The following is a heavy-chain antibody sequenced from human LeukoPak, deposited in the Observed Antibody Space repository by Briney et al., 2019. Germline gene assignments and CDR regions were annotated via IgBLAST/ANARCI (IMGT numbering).Heavy chain of an antibody. CDR3: AKDLPVARSRGGFDY. J-gene: IGHJ4*02. Sequence: GRSLRLSCAASGFTFSSYGMHWVRQAPGKGLEWVAVISYDGSSKDYADSVKGRFTLSRDNSKNTLYLQMNSLRAEDTAVYYCAKDLPVARSRGGFDYWGQGTLVTVSS. V-gene: IGHV3-30*18. CDR1: GFTFSSYG. D-gene: IGHD2-15*01. CDR2: ISYDGSSK.